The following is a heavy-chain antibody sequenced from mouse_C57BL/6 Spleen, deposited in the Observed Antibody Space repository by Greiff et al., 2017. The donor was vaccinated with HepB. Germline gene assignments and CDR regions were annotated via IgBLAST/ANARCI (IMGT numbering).Heavy chain of an antibody. CDR1: GYTFTSYW. D-gene: IGHD1-1*01. CDR2: IYPSDSET. CDR3: ARSSPLYYGSSYGFAY. J-gene: IGHJ3*01. V-gene: IGHV1-61*01. Sequence: VKLQQPGAELVRPGSSVKLSCKASGYTFTSYWMDWVKQRPGQGLEWIGNIYPSDSETHYNQKFKDKATLTVDKSSSTAYMQLSSLTSEDSAVYYCARSSPLYYGSSYGFAYWGQGTLVTVSA.